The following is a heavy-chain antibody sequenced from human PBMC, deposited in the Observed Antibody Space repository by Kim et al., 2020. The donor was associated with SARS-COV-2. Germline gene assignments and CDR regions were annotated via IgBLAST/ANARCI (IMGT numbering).Heavy chain of an antibody. V-gene: IGHV1-3*01. D-gene: IGHD3-10*01. CDR2: INGGNGNT. Sequence: ASVKVSCKASGYTFDTFSLYWVRKAPGQRFEWMGWINGGNGNTRYSQTFQGRVTITRDRAATTGYMELSSLKSKDTAGSYCAREGSGRSNWFDPWGQGT. CDR3: AREGSGRSNWFDP. CDR1: GYTFDTFS. J-gene: IGHJ5*02.